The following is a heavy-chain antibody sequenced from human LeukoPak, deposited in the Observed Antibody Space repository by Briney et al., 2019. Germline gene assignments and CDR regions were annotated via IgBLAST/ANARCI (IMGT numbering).Heavy chain of an antibody. J-gene: IGHJ4*02. CDR1: GFTFSSYA. D-gene: IGHD3-22*01. V-gene: IGHV3-30*04. CDR2: ISYDGSNK. Sequence: GRSLRLSCAASGFTFSSYAMHWVRQAPGKGLEWVAVISYDGSNKHYADSVKGRFTISRDNSKNTLYLQMNSLRAEDTAVYYCARSTVGSGYYFGYWGQGTLVTVSS. CDR3: ARSTVGSGYYFGY.